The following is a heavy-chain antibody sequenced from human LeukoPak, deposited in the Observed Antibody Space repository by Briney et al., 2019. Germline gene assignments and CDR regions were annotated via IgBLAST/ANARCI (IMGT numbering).Heavy chain of an antibody. CDR1: GFTFSSYG. V-gene: IGHV3-23*01. J-gene: IGHJ3*02. Sequence: GGTLRLSCAASGFTFSSYGMSWVRQAPGKGLEWVSAISGSGGSTYYADFVKGRFTISRDNSKNTLYLQMNSLRAEDTAVYYCAKVRRMVRGVIITASDAFDIWGQGTMVTVSS. D-gene: IGHD3-10*01. CDR2: ISGSGGST. CDR3: AKVRRMVRGVIITASDAFDI.